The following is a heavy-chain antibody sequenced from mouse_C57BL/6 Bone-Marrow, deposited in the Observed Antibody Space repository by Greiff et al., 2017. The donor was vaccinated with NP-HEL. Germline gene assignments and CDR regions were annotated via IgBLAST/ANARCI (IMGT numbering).Heavy chain of an antibody. J-gene: IGHJ4*01. CDR3: ARETSH. CDR1: GFTFSSYA. Sequence: EVNVVESGGGLVKPGGSLKLSCAASGFTFSSYAMSWVRQTPEKRLEWVATISDGGSYTYYPDNVKGRFTISRDNAKNNLYLQMSHLKSEDTAMYYCARETSHWGQGTSVTVSS. V-gene: IGHV5-4*01. CDR2: ISDGGSYT.